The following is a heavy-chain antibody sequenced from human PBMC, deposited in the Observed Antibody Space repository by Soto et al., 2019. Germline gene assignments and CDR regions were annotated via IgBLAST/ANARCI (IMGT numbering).Heavy chain of an antibody. CDR1: GFIFSDYY. J-gene: IGHJ4*02. Sequence: QVQLLESGGRLVNPGGSLRLSCAASGFIFSDYYMSWIRQAPGKGLEWISYIGSSSSTIYYADSVKGRFTISRDNAKNTLYLQMNSLRAEDTAVYYCARVRSKSDYWGQGTLVTVSS. D-gene: IGHD2-2*01. CDR2: IGSSSSTI. V-gene: IGHV3-11*01. CDR3: ARVRSKSDY.